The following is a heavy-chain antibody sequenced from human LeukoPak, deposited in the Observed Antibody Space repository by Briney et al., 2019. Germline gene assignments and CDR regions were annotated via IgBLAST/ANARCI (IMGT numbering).Heavy chain of an antibody. CDR1: GFTFSSYG. V-gene: IGHV3-33*01. CDR2: IWYDGSNK. Sequence: GGSLRLSCAASGFTFSSYGMHWVRQAPGKGLEWVAVIWYDGSNKYYADSVKGRFTISRDNSKNTLYLQMNSLRAEDTAVYYCARAVGDYEEVYYYYGMDVWGQGTTVTVSS. CDR3: ARAVGDYEEVYYYYGMDV. D-gene: IGHD4-17*01. J-gene: IGHJ6*02.